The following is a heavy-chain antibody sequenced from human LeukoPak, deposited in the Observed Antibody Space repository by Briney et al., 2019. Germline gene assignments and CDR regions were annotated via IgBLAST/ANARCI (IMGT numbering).Heavy chain of an antibody. V-gene: IGHV4-59*01. Sequence: SETLSLTCAVSGGSISSYYWSWIRQPPGKGLEWIGYIYYSGSTNYNPSLKSRVTISVDTSKNQFSLKLSSVTAADTAVYYCARVNTMIVAVIPDAFDIWGQGTMVTVSS. CDR3: ARVNTMIVAVIPDAFDI. J-gene: IGHJ3*02. D-gene: IGHD3-22*01. CDR2: IYYSGST. CDR1: GGSISSYY.